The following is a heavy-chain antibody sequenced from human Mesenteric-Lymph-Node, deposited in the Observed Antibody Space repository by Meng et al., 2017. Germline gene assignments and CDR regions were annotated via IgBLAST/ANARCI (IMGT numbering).Heavy chain of an antibody. J-gene: IGHJ4*02. Sequence: VNVACKASGYTFTSYYMHWVRQAPGQGLEWMGIINPSCGSTSYVQKFQGRVTMTRDTSTSTVYMELSSLRSDETAVYYCARASYSSGWPFDYWGQGTLVTVSS. D-gene: IGHD6-19*01. CDR1: GYTFTSYY. V-gene: IGHV1-46*01. CDR3: ARASYSSGWPFDY. CDR2: INPSCGST.